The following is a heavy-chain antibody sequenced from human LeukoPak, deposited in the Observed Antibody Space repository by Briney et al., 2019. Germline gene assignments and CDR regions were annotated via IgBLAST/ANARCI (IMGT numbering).Heavy chain of an antibody. Sequence: GGSLRLSCAASGFTFSSYAMHWVRQAPGKGLEYVSAISSNGGSTYYANSVKGRFTISRDNSKNTLYLQMNSLRAEDTAVYYCSSVVAATRGYYYYMDVWGKGTTVTISS. J-gene: IGHJ6*03. CDR1: GFTFSSYA. CDR3: SSVVAATRGYYYYMDV. D-gene: IGHD2-15*01. V-gene: IGHV3-64*01. CDR2: ISSNGGST.